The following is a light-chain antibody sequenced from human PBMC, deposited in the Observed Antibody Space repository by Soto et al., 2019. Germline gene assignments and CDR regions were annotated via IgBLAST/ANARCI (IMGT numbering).Light chain of an antibody. CDR1: SSDVGAYNY. Sequence: SQAGSECGSRWASNTLSKNGTSSDVGAYNYVSWYQQLPGKAPKLMIYDVSNRPSGVSNRFSGSKSGNTASLTISGLQVEDETDYYCYSYTTSSPYGFGTRTKVSVL. J-gene: IGLJ1*01. V-gene: IGLV2-14*03. CDR3: YSYTTSSPYG. CDR2: DVS.